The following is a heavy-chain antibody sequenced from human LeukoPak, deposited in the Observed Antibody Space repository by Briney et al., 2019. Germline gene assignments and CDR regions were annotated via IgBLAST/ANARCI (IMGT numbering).Heavy chain of an antibody. V-gene: IGHV3-30-3*01. CDR1: GFTFSSYA. CDR3: ARDARQVVVAATLDY. D-gene: IGHD2-15*01. CDR2: ISYDGSNK. Sequence: GGSLRLSCAASGFTFSSYAMHWVRQAPGKGLEWVAVISYDGSNKYYADSVKGRFTISRDNSKNTLYLQMNSLRAEDTAVYYCARDARQVVVAATLDYWGQGTLVTVSS. J-gene: IGHJ4*02.